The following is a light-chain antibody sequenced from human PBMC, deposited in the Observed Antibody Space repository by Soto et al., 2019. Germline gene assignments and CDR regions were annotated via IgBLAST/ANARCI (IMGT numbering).Light chain of an antibody. V-gene: IGLV2-14*01. Sequence: QSALTQPASVSGTPGQSITISCTGTSNDVGYHNYVSWYQQHPGEAPELMIYAVSNRPSGVSPRFSGSRSGNTASLTISGLQAEDEAGYYCGSYTSSTTWVFGGRTKLTVL. J-gene: IGLJ3*02. CDR3: GSYTSSTTWV. CDR2: AVS. CDR1: SNDVGYHNY.